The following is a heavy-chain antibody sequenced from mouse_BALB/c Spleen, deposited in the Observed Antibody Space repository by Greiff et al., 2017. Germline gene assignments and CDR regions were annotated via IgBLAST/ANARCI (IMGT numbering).Heavy chain of an antibody. J-gene: IGHJ3*01. CDR2: ISSGGGST. Sequence: EVMLVESGGGLVKPGGSLKLSCAASGFAFSSYDMSWVRQTPEKRLEWVAYISSGGGSTYYPDTVKGRFTISRDNAKNTLYLQMSSLKSEDTAMYYCARQGDVRREAWFAYWGQGTLVTVSA. CDR1: GFAFSSYD. V-gene: IGHV5-12-1*01. D-gene: IGHD2-14*01. CDR3: ARQGDVRREAWFAY.